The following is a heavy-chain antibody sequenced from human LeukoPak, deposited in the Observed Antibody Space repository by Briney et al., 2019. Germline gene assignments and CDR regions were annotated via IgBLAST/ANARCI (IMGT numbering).Heavy chain of an antibody. Sequence: ASVKVSCKASGYTFTSYGISWVRQAPGQGLEWMGWISAYSGNTNYAQKLQGRVTMTTDTSTSTAYMELRSLRSDDTAVYYCARVALGDYATDYWGQGTLVTVSS. J-gene: IGHJ4*02. V-gene: IGHV1-18*01. CDR3: ARVALGDYATDY. CDR1: GYTFTSYG. D-gene: IGHD4-17*01. CDR2: ISAYSGNT.